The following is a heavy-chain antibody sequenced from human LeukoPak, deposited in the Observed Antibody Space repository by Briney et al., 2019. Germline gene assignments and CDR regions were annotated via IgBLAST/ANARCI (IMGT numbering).Heavy chain of an antibody. Sequence: PSQTLSLTCTVSGGSIDSGSYYWNWIRQPAGKGLEWIGRIYTSGSTNYNPSLKSRVTISVDTSKNQFSLKLSPVTAADTAVYYCARAPWSGSYADEYFQHWGQGTLVTVSS. CDR3: ARAPWSGSYADEYFQH. CDR2: IYTSGST. CDR1: GGSIDSGSYY. V-gene: IGHV4-61*02. J-gene: IGHJ1*01. D-gene: IGHD1-26*01.